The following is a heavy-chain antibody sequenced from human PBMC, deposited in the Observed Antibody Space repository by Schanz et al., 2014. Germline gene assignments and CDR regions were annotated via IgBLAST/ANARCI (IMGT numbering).Heavy chain of an antibody. CDR1: GYTFTDYP. V-gene: IGHV1-3*01. CDR2: ISPSGGST. CDR3: ARDRLECGAECYSVEVFEI. J-gene: IGHJ4*02. D-gene: IGHD2-21*01. Sequence: QVQLVQSGAEVKKPGASVKVSCKTSGYTFTDYPINWVRQAPGRRLEWMGWISPSGGSTTYAQKFQDKVTITADTSTTTAYMELSGLRSEDTAVYYCARDRLECGAECYSVEVFEIWGQGTLVIVSS.